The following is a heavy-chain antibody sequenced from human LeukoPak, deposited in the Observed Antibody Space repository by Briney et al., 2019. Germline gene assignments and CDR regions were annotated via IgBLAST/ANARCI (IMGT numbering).Heavy chain of an antibody. Sequence: SVNVSCKASGYTFTSYDINWVRQATGQGLEWVGWMNPNSGYTGYAQKFQGRVTITRNTSISTAYMELSSMRSEDTAVYCCAREGGGVELLSKRRSNWFDPWGQGTLVTVSS. CDR1: GYTFTSYD. CDR2: MNPNSGYT. CDR3: AREGGGVELLSKRRSNWFDP. J-gene: IGHJ5*02. D-gene: IGHD1-7*01. V-gene: IGHV1-8*03.